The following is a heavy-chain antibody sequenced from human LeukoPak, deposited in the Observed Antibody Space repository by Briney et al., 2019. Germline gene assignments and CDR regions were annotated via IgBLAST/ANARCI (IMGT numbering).Heavy chain of an antibody. V-gene: IGHV3-30*18. CDR2: ISYDGSNK. CDR3: AKDRYVAGKSPPDY. D-gene: IGHD6-19*01. Sequence: GRSLRLSCAASGFTFSSYGMHWVRQAPGKGLEGVAVISYDGSNKYYADSVKGRFTISRDNSKNTLYLQMNSLRAEDTAVYYCAKDRYVAGKSPPDYWGQGTLVTVSS. J-gene: IGHJ4*02. CDR1: GFTFSSYG.